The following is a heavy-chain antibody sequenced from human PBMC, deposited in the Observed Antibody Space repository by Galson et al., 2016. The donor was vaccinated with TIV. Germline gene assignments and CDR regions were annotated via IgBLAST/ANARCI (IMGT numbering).Heavy chain of an antibody. Sequence: SLRLSCAAPRFIFSNYAMSWVRQAPGKGLEWVSGISGSGDNTYYADSVKGRFIISRDNTKNSLYLQMNSLRAEDTAVYYCARRYFDLWGRGTLVTVSS. CDR1: RFIFSNYA. CDR3: ARRYFDL. CDR2: ISGSGDNT. J-gene: IGHJ2*01. V-gene: IGHV3-23*01.